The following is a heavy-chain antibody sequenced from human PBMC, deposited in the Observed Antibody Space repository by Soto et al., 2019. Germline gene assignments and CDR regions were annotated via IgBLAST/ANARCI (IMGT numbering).Heavy chain of an antibody. CDR2: INHSGST. D-gene: IGHD5-18*01. CDR3: ARWDTAMVIFDY. CDR1: GGSFSGYY. Sequence: PSETLSLTCAVYGGSFSGYYWSWIRQPPGKGLEWIGEINHSGSTNYNPSLKSRVTISVDTSKNQFSLKLSSVTAADTAVYYCARWDTAMVIFDYWGQGTLVTVPQ. V-gene: IGHV4-34*01. J-gene: IGHJ4*02.